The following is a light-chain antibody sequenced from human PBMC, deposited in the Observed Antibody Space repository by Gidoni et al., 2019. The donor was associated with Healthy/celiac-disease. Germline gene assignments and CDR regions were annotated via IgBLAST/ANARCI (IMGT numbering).Light chain of an antibody. CDR1: QSVSSSY. CDR3: QQYGSSPLYT. V-gene: IGKV3-20*01. CDR2: GAS. J-gene: IGKJ2*01. Sequence: EIVLTQSPGTLSLSPWERATLSCRASQSVSSSYLAWYQQKPGQAPRLLIYGASSRATGIPDRCSGSVSGTDFTLTISRLEPEDFAVYYCQQYGSSPLYTFGQGTKLEIK.